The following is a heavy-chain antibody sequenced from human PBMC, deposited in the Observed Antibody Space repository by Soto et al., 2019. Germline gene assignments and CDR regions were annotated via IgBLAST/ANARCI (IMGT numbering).Heavy chain of an antibody. D-gene: IGHD3-10*01. V-gene: IGHV3-23*01. CDR1: GFTFSSYA. J-gene: IGHJ4*02. Sequence: EVQLLESGGGLVQPGGSLRLSCAASGFTFSSYAMSWVRQAPGKGLEWVSDISGSGGSTYYADSVKGRFTTSRDNSKNTLYLQMNSLRAEDTAVYYCATIGLARAVLDYWGQGTLVTVSS. CDR2: ISGSGGST. CDR3: ATIGLARAVLDY.